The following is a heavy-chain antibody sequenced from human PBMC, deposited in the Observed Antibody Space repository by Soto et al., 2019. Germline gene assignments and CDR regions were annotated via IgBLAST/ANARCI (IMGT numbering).Heavy chain of an antibody. D-gene: IGHD3-10*01. CDR1: GFTFSDPY. J-gene: IGHJ4*02. CDR3: GRAPSYYGSGCHH. Sequence: GGSLRLSCAASGFTFSDPYMDWVRQAAGKGLEWVGRIKNRANSYTTEYAASVKGRFSISREDSKNSVYLQMSSLKTEDTAVYYCGRAPSYYGSGCHHWGQGTLVTVSS. V-gene: IGHV3-72*01. CDR2: IKNRANSYTT.